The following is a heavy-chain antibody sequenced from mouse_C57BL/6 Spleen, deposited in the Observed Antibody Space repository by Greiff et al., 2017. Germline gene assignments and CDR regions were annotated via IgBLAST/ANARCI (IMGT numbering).Heavy chain of an antibody. J-gene: IGHJ2*01. D-gene: IGHD2-3*01. Sequence: QVQLKQPGAELVRPGSSVKLSCKASGYTFTSYWMDWVKQSPGQGLEWIGNIYPSDSETHYNQKFKDKATLTVDKSSSTAYMQLSSLTSEDSAVYYCARDDGYLDYWGQGTTLTVSS. V-gene: IGHV1-61*01. CDR2: IYPSDSET. CDR1: GYTFTSYW. CDR3: ARDDGYLDY.